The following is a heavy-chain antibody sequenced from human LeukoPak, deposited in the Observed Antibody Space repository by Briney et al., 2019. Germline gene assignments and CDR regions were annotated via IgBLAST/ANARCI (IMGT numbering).Heavy chain of an antibody. V-gene: IGHV4-34*01. CDR2: INHSGST. CDR1: GGSFSGYY. D-gene: IGHD6-19*01. J-gene: IGHJ4*02. CDR3: ARETSGWYVYYFDY. Sequence: PSETLSLTCAVYGGSFSGYYRSWIRQPPGKGLEWIGEINHSGSTNYNPSLKSRVTISVDTSKNQFSLKLSSVTAADTAVYYCARETSGWYVYYFDYWGQGTLVTVSS.